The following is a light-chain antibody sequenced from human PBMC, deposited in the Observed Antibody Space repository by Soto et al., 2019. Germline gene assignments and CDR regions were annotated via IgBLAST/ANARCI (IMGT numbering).Light chain of an antibody. Sequence: EIVMTQSPATLSVSPGERATLSCRASQSVSSNLAWYQQQPGQAPRLLIYGASTRATGIPARFSGSGSGTEFTLTISSLQSEDIEVYYCQQYNNCWTFGPGPKVEIK. J-gene: IGKJ1*01. CDR2: GAS. CDR1: QSVSSN. CDR3: QQYNNCWT. V-gene: IGKV3-15*01.